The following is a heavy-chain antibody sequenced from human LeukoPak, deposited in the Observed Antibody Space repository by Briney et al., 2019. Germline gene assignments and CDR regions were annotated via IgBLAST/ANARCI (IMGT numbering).Heavy chain of an antibody. D-gene: IGHD5-18*01. V-gene: IGHV3-11*01. CDR1: ALTFSEYY. Sequence: PGGSLRLSCAASALTFSEYYMFWIRQAPGKGLEWVSYISNSGSIIYYADSVKGRFTVSRDNAKDSLYLQMNSLRAEDTAVYYCARAVSADTAMVYFDYWGQGTLVTVSS. CDR2: ISNSGSII. CDR3: ARAVSADTAMVYFDY. J-gene: IGHJ4*02.